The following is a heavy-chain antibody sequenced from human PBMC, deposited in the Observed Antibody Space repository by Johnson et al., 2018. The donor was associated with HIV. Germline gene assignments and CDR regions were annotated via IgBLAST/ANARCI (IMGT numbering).Heavy chain of an antibody. J-gene: IGHJ3*02. CDR2: ISYDGSNK. Sequence: HVQLVASAGGLVQPGGSLRLTCAASGFTFSSYAMHWVRQAPGKGLEWVTVISYDGSNKYYADSVKGRFTISRDNSKNTLYLQMNSLRAEDTAVYYCARASDAFDIWGQGTMVTVSS. CDR3: ARASDAFDI. CDR1: GFTFSSYA. V-gene: IGHV3-30*14.